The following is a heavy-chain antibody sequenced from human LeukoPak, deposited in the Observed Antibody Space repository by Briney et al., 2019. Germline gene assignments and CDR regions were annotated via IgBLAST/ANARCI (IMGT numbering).Heavy chain of an antibody. Sequence: ASVKVSCKASGYTFTGYYMHWVRQAPGQGLEWMGIINPSGGSTSYAQKFQGRVTMTRDTSTSTVYMELSSLRSEDTAVYYCAREAYSSGWQSRDAFDPWGQGTLVAVSS. CDR2: INPSGGST. CDR1: GYTFTGYY. D-gene: IGHD6-19*01. CDR3: AREAYSSGWQSRDAFDP. J-gene: IGHJ5*02. V-gene: IGHV1-46*01.